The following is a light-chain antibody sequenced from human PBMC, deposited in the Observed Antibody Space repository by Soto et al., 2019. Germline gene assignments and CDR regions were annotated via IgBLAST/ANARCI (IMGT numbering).Light chain of an antibody. Sequence: QSVLTQPPSASGTPGQRVTISCSGSSSKIGSNYVYWYQQLPGTAPKLLIYRNNQRPSGVPDRFPGSKSGTSASLAISGLLSEDEADYYCAAWDDSLSGVVFGGGTKLTVL. CDR2: RNN. J-gene: IGLJ3*02. V-gene: IGLV1-47*01. CDR1: SSKIGSNY. CDR3: AAWDDSLSGVV.